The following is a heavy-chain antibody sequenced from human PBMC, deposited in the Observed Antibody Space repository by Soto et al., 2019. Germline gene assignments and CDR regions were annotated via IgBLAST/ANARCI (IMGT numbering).Heavy chain of an antibody. J-gene: IGHJ5*02. Sequence: QLVESGGGLVQPGGSLTLSCAASGFAFSPYSMNWVRQAPGKGLEWVSYISFSSTTIFYADSVRGRFTISRDNAKNSLYLQMNTLRDEDTAVYYCARDNGMAGSFDPWGQGTLVTVSS. CDR1: GFAFSPYS. CDR2: ISFSSTTI. D-gene: IGHD2-8*01. V-gene: IGHV3-48*02. CDR3: ARDNGMAGSFDP.